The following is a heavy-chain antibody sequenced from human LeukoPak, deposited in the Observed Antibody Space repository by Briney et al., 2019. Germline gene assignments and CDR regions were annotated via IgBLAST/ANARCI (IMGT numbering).Heavy chain of an antibody. CDR2: INHSGST. J-gene: IGHJ1*01. CDR1: GGSFSGYY. V-gene: IGHV4-34*01. CDR3: ARVSHRIAAAGPRRKDTYFQH. Sequence: SETLSLTCAVYGGSFSGYYWSWIRQPPGXGLEWIGEINHSGSTNYNPSLKSRVTISVDTSKNQFSLKLSSVTAADTAVYYCARVSHRIAAAGPRRKDTYFQHWGQGTLVTVSS. D-gene: IGHD6-13*01.